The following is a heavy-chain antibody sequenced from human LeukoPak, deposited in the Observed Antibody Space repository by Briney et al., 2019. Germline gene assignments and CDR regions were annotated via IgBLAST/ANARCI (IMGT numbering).Heavy chain of an antibody. J-gene: IGHJ4*02. V-gene: IGHV3-21*01. CDR3: AREGIAAAGTRGDY. D-gene: IGHD6-13*01. Sequence: GGSLRLSCAASGFTFSSYSMNWVRQAPGKGLEWVSSISSSSSYIYYADSVKGRFTISRDNAKNSLYLQMNSLRAEDTAVYYCAREGIAAAGTRGDYWGQGTLVTVSS. CDR2: ISSSSSYI. CDR1: GFTFSSYS.